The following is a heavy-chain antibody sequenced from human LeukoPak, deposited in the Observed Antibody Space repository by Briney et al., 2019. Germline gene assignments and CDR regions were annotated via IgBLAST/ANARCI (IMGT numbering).Heavy chain of an antibody. Sequence: GGSLRLSCTASGFIFSNFWMHWVRQAPGKGLVWVSRISFDGSTTSHADSVEGRFTIFRDNAKNTLYLQMDSLRAEDTAVYYRVRDSAYYDYWGQGTLVTVSS. CDR1: GFIFSNFW. V-gene: IGHV3-74*01. CDR3: VRDSAYYDY. J-gene: IGHJ4*02. CDR2: ISFDGSTT. D-gene: IGHD6-19*01.